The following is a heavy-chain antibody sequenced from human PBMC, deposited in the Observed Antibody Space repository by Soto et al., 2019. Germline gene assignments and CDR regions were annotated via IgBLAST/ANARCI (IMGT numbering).Heavy chain of an antibody. Sequence: PGGSLRLSCVASGFTFSTHGMHWVRQAPGKGLEWVAVIWYDGSYKYYTDSVNGRFTISRDNSKNTLYLQMNSLRAEDTAVYFCARGRGNSYGFSDYWGQGTLVTVSS. V-gene: IGHV3-33*01. J-gene: IGHJ4*02. CDR1: GFTFSTHG. D-gene: IGHD5-18*01. CDR3: ARGRGNSYGFSDY. CDR2: IWYDGSYK.